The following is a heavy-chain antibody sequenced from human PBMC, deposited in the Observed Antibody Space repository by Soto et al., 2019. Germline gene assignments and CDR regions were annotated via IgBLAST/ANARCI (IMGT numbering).Heavy chain of an antibody. V-gene: IGHV2-5*02. D-gene: IGHD4-17*01. J-gene: IGHJ5*02. CDR2: IYWDDDK. CDR1: GFSLSTSGVG. Sequence: QITLKESGPTLVKPTQTLTLTCTFSGFSLSTSGVGVGWIRQPPGKALEWLALIYWDDDKRYSPSLKSRLTITKDTSKNQMVLTMTNMDPVDTATYYCAHERGDYSPSWFDPWGQGTLVTVSS. CDR3: AHERGDYSPSWFDP.